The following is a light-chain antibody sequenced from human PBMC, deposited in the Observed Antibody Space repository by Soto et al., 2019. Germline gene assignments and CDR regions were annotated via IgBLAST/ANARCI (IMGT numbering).Light chain of an antibody. J-gene: IGLJ1*01. CDR1: SSDVGGYNY. Sequence: QSLLTQPASVPGSPGQSITISCTGTSSDVGGYNYVSWYQQHPSKAPKLIIYAVTDRPSGVSSRFSGSKSGNTASLTISGLQAEDEADYYCSSYTSSSTLFGTGTKVTVL. V-gene: IGLV2-14*01. CDR3: SSYTSSSTL. CDR2: AVT.